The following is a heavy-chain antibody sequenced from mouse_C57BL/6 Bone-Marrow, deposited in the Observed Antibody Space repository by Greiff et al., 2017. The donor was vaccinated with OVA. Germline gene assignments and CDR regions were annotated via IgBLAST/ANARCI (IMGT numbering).Heavy chain of an antibody. Sequence: EVNLVESGGDLVKPGGSLKLSCAASGFTFSSYGMSWVRQTPDKRLEWVATISSGGSYTYYPDSVKGRFTISRDNAKNTLYLQMSSLKSEDTAMYYCARRGLIVTFDYWGQGTTLTVSS. CDR2: ISSGGSYT. V-gene: IGHV5-6*02. CDR1: GFTFSSYG. CDR3: ARRGLIVTFDY. J-gene: IGHJ2*01. D-gene: IGHD2-5*01.